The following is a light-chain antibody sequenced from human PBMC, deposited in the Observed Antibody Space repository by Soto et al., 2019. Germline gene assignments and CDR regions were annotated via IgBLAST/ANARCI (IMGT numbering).Light chain of an antibody. CDR1: QTVSSSY. Sequence: EIVLTQSPGTLSLSPGERATLSCRASQTVSSSYLAGYQQKPGQAPRPLIYGASSRATGIPDRFSGSGSGTDFTLTISRLEPEDFVVYYCQQYGSSPRTFGQGTKVEIK. CDR3: QQYGSSPRT. CDR2: GAS. V-gene: IGKV3-20*01. J-gene: IGKJ1*01.